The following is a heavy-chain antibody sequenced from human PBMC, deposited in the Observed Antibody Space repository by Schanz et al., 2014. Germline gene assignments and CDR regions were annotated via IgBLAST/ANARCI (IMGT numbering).Heavy chain of an antibody. CDR2: MNPNSGNP. Sequence: QVHLVQSGAEVHKPGASLKISCKASGYTFTSYGISWVRQAPGQGLEWLGWMNPNSGNPGFAQKFRGRVTMTRNTSMSTAYIELHILTSEDTAVYYCARGRTFDYWGQGTLVTVSS. V-gene: IGHV1-8*02. J-gene: IGHJ4*02. CDR3: ARGRTFDY. CDR1: GYTFTSYG.